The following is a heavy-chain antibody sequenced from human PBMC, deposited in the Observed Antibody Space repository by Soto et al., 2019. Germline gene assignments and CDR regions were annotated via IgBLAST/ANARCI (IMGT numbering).Heavy chain of an antibody. J-gene: IGHJ6*04. V-gene: IGHV1-69*01. Sequence: QVQLVQSGAEVKKPGSSVKVSCKASGGTFSSYAISWVRQAPGQGLEWMGGIIPIFGTANYAQKFQGRVTITADESTDKAYRDPSSLRFKDTRVYYGAGAPHSSPPLTNEGMGLWGKGTPAT. CDR2: IIPIFGTA. CDR1: GGTFSSYA. D-gene: IGHD6-13*01. CDR3: AGAPHSSPPLTNEGMGL.